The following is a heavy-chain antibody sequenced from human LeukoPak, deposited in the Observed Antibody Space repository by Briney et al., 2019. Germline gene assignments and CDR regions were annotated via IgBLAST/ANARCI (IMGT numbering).Heavy chain of an antibody. Sequence: GGSLRLSCAASGFTFSDYYITWIRQAPGKGLEWVSYISSSGSNIKYADSVKGRFTISRDNAKNSLYLQMNSLRAEDTAVYYCARDSRKRVPFDIWGQGTMVTVSS. D-gene: IGHD2-2*01. CDR1: GFTFSDYY. V-gene: IGHV3-11*04. J-gene: IGHJ3*02. CDR2: ISSSGSNI. CDR3: ARDSRKRVPFDI.